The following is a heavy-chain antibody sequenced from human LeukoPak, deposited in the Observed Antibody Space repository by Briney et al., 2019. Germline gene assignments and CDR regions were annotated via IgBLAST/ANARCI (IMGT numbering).Heavy chain of an antibody. J-gene: IGHJ4*02. D-gene: IGHD2-8*02. Sequence: GRSLRPSCAPAALTFSSYSINWVRQDPGKGVEGVSSISSSSSYIYYADSVKCRFTITRDNEKNSLYLQMNSLRAEDTAVYYCARDTGPIDYWGQGTRVTVSS. V-gene: IGHV3-21*01. CDR3: ARDTGPIDY. CDR1: ALTFSSYS. CDR2: ISSSSSYI.